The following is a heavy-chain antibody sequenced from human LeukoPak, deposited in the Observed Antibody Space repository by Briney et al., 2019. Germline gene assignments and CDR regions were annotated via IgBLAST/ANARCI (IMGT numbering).Heavy chain of an antibody. D-gene: IGHD5-24*01. CDR1: GFTFSRYW. CDR2: IKEDGSEN. CDR3: ARVEYYFNY. Sequence: GGSLRLSCAASGFTFSRYWMTWVRQAPGKGLEWVANIKEDGSENSYVESVKGRFTISRDNAKNSLYLQLNSLRVEDTAVYYCARVEYYFNYWGQGTLVAVSS. V-gene: IGHV3-7*04. J-gene: IGHJ4*02.